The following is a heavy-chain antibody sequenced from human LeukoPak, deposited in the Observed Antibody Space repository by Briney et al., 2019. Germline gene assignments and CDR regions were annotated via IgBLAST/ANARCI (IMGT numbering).Heavy chain of an antibody. CDR2: IYYSGST. V-gene: IGHV4-59*01. CDR1: GGSISSYY. D-gene: IGHD2-21*02. J-gene: IGHJ6*04. CDR3: ARDCGGDCPYGMDV. Sequence: SETLSLTCTVSGGSISSYYWSWIRQPPGKGLEWIGYIYYSGSTNYNPSLKSRVTISVDTSKNQFSLKLSSVTAADTAVYYCARDCGGDCPYGMDVWGKGTTVTVSS.